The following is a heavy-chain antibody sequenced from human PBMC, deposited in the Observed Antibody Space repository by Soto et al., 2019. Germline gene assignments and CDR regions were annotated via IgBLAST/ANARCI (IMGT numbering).Heavy chain of an antibody. Sequence: XETLSLTCTVSGVSISNTSYYWGWIRQPPGKGLEWIGTIYFSGSTFYNPSLKSRLTISVDTSKNQFSLRLSSVTAADTAVYYCARHGSYWGQGTLATVSS. CDR2: IYFSGST. CDR1: GVSISNTSYY. V-gene: IGHV4-39*01. CDR3: ARHGSY. J-gene: IGHJ4*02.